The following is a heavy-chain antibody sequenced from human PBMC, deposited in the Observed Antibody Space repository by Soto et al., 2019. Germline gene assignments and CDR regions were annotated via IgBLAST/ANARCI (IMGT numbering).Heavy chain of an antibody. CDR2: IYSGGST. V-gene: IGHV3-66*01. CDR3: ASRIAGAG. D-gene: IGHD6-19*01. J-gene: IGHJ4*02. Sequence: EVQLLQSGGGLVQPGGSLRLSCAASGFVVSSNYMTWVRQAPGKGLEWVSLIYSGGSTHYADSVKGRFTISRDSSKNTLYLQMNCLRAEATAVYYCASRIAGAGWGQGTLVTVSS. CDR1: GFVVSSNY.